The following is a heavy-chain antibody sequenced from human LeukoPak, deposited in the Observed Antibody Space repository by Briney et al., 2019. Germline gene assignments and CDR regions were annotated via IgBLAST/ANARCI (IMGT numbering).Heavy chain of an antibody. V-gene: IGHV3-7*04. J-gene: IGHJ4*02. CDR3: ARRHHFGFLDF. D-gene: IGHD3-10*01. Sequence: GGSLRLSCAASGVMFPSYWMTWVRQAPGKGLEWVANIKQDGNEKYYVDSVKGRFTISRDNAKNSVYLQMNSLRAEDTAVYYCARRHHFGFLDFWGQGTLVTVSS. CDR1: GVMFPSYW. CDR2: IKQDGNEK.